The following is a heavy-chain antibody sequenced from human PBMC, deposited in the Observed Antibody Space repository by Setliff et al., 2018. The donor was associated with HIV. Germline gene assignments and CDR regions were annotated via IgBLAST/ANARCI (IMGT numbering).Heavy chain of an antibody. CDR3: ARDASPDLSAFDI. J-gene: IGHJ3*02. CDR1: GFSVSSNY. V-gene: IGHV3-53*01. Sequence: RLSCAASGFSVSSNYMTWVRQPPGKGLEWVSVLYTGGDSYYADSVKGRFTISRDNSKNTLYLQMNSLRVEDTAVYYCARDASPDLSAFDIWGQGTRVTVS. CDR2: LYTGGDS.